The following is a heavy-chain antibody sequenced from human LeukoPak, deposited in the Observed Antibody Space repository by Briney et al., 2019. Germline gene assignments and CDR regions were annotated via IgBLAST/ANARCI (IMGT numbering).Heavy chain of an antibody. CDR2: IYYSGST. J-gene: IGHJ3*02. CDR1: GGSISSYY. CDR3: ARIGSSWAAGAFDI. D-gene: IGHD6-13*01. V-gene: IGHV4-59*01. Sequence: PSETLSLTCTVSGGSISSYYWSWVRQPPGKGLEWIGYIYYSGSTNYNPSLKSRVIVSVDTSKNQFSLKLSSVTAADTAVYYCARIGSSWAAGAFDIWGQGTMVTVSS.